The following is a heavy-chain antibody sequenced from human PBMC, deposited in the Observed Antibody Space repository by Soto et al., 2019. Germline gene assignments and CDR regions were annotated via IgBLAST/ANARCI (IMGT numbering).Heavy chain of an antibody. V-gene: IGHV1-18*01. CDR3: AREGFCSSGSCALYSHDYFGMDV. D-gene: IGHD2-15*01. CDR2: ISTYNSNT. Sequence: QVQLVQSGAEVMKPGASVKVSCKASGYTFARYGISWVRQAPGQGLEWMGWISTYNSNTNYARKFQGRVSLNTDTPTNTADMELRRLTPDDTALYYCAREGFCSSGSCALYSHDYFGMDVWGQGTTVTVSS. J-gene: IGHJ6*02. CDR1: GYTFARYG.